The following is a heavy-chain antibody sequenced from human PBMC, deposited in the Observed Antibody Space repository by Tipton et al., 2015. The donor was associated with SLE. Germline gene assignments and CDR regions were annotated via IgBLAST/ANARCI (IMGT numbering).Heavy chain of an antibody. CDR1: GYNFADYW. D-gene: IGHD4-17*01. Sequence: QLVQSGAEVEKPGESLKISCKGSGYNFADYWIAWVRQMPGIGLEWMGFIYADDSDTRCSPSFQGQVTISVDKSINTAYLQWGSLRASDTAMYYCARLATVTSDFDFWGQGTLVTVSS. CDR3: ARLATVTSDFDF. V-gene: IGHV5-51*03. J-gene: IGHJ4*02. CDR2: IYADDSDT.